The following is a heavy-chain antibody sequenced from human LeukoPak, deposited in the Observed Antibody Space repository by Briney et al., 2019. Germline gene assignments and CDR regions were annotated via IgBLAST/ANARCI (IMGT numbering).Heavy chain of an antibody. V-gene: IGHV3-23*01. J-gene: IGHJ5*02. CDR2: ISGSGGST. CDR3: ARDRQLGWFDP. D-gene: IGHD6-13*01. Sequence: GGSLRPSCAASGFTFSSYAMSWVRQAPGKGLEWVSAISGSGGSTYYADSVKGRFTISRDNAKNSLYLQMNSLRAEDTAVYYCARDRQLGWFDPWGQGTLVTVSS. CDR1: GFTFSSYA.